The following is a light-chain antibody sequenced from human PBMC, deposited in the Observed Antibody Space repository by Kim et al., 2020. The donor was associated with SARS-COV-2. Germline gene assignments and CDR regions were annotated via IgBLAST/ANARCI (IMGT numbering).Light chain of an antibody. Sequence: GQSITISCTGTSSDVGGYNYVSWYHQHPGKAPKLMIYDVIRRPSGVSNRFSGSKSGNTASLIISGLQAEDEAECYCSSFTSISNVIFGGGTQLTVL. CDR1: SSDVGGYNY. CDR3: SSFTSISNVI. J-gene: IGLJ2*01. CDR2: DVI. V-gene: IGLV2-14*04.